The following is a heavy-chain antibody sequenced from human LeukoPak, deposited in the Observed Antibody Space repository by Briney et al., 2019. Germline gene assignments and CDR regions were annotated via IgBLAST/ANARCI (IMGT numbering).Heavy chain of an antibody. V-gene: IGHV3-30*18. Sequence: PGRSLRLSCAASGFTFTNYGMHWVRQAPGKGLEWVAVISYDGSNKYYADSVKGRFTISRDNSKNTLYLQMNSLRAEDTAVYYCAKDRSGYHDAFDIWGQGTMVTVSS. J-gene: IGHJ3*02. CDR1: GFTFTNYG. D-gene: IGHD3-3*01. CDR2: ISYDGSNK. CDR3: AKDRSGYHDAFDI.